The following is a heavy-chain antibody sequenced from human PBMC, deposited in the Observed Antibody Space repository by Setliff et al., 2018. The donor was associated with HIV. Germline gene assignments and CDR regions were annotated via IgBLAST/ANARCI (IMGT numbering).Heavy chain of an antibody. J-gene: IGHJ5*02. D-gene: IGHD5-18*01. CDR2: ITPSGAT. CDR1: GGSVSGHY. CDR3: SNWNTTIDEDA. V-gene: IGHV4-34*01. Sequence: PSETLSLTCAVYGGSVSGHYWGWFRQPPGKGLEWIGEITPSGATNYLPSLKSRVTMSLDTSKNQFSPKMTSVTAADTALYYCSNWNTTIDEDAWGQGTLVTVSS.